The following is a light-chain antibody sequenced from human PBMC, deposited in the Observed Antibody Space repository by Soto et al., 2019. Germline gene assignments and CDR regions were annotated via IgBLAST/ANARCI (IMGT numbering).Light chain of an antibody. V-gene: IGKV3-20*01. J-gene: IGKJ1*01. CDR3: QQYDSPPWT. CDR1: QSVSSSY. CDR2: GAS. Sequence: EIVLTQSPGTLSLSPGERATLSCRASQSVSSSYLAWYQQKPGQATRLLIYGASSRATGIPGRFSGSASGTDFTLTISRLEPEVSAVYYCQQYDSPPWTFGQGTKVEIK.